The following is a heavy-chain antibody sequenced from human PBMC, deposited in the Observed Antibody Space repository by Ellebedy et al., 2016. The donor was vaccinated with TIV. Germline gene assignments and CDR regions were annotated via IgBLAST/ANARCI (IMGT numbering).Heavy chain of an antibody. CDR1: GGSISSSSYY. V-gene: IGHV4-39*01. Sequence: SETLSLTXTVSGGSISSSSYYWGWIRQPPGKGLEWIGSIYYSGSTYYNPSLKSRVTISVDTSKNQFSLKLSSVTAADTAVYYCARQERSGGWTDYWGQGTLVTVSS. D-gene: IGHD6-19*01. CDR2: IYYSGST. J-gene: IGHJ4*02. CDR3: ARQERSGGWTDY.